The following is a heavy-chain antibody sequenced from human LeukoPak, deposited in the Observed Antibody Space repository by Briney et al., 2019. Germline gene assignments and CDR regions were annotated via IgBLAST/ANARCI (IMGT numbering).Heavy chain of an antibody. CDR2: IYYSGST. CDR3: ARDRRGGWSGYYSPGFPYYYYMDV. Sequence: NPSQTLSLTCTVSGGSISSGGYYWSWIRQHPGKGLEWLGYIYYSGSTYYNPSLKSRVTISVDTSKNQFSLKLSSVTAADTAVYYCARDRRGGWSGYYSPGFPYYYYMDVWGKGTTVTVSS. D-gene: IGHD3-3*01. V-gene: IGHV4-31*03. CDR1: GGSISSGGYY. J-gene: IGHJ6*03.